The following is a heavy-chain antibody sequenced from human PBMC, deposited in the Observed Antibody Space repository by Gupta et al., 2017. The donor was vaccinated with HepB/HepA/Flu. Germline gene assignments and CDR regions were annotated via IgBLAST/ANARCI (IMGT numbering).Heavy chain of an antibody. Sequence: EVQLVESGGGLVQPGGSLRLSCAASGFTFSTYWMSWARQAPGKGLEWVANIDQDGSQKYYADSVKGRFTISRDNANSVLFLEMNSLRAEDTAMFYCARALGSSSSTWGQGTTVTVSS. CDR2: IDQDGSQK. J-gene: IGHJ6*02. V-gene: IGHV3-7*01. CDR3: ARALGSSSST. CDR1: GFTFSTYW. D-gene: IGHD2-2*01.